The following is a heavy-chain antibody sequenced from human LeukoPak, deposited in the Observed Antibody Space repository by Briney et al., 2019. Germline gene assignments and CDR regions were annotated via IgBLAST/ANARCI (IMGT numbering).Heavy chain of an antibody. V-gene: IGHV3-21*01. CDR2: ISSSSSYI. CDR3: ARDSSPASYFDWSDSVDY. Sequence: GGSLRLSCAVSGFTFSSAWMNWVRQAPGKGLEWVSSISSSSSYIYYADSVKGRFTISRDNAKNSLYLQMNSLRAEDTAVYYCARDSSPASYFDWSDSVDYWGQGTLVTVSS. CDR1: GFTFSSAW. D-gene: IGHD3-9*01. J-gene: IGHJ4*02.